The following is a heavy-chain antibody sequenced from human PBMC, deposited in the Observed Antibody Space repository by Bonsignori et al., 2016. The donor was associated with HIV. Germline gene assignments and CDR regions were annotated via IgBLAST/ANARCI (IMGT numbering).Heavy chain of an antibody. J-gene: IGHJ4*02. V-gene: IGHV3-11*01. CDR2: ISSSGSTI. CDR3: ASSGPAYGGNSGVFDY. Sequence: KGLEWVSYISSSGSTIYYADSVKGRFTISRDNAKNSLYLQMNSLRAEDTAVYYCASSGPAYGGNSGVFDYWGQGTLVTVSS. D-gene: IGHD4-23*01.